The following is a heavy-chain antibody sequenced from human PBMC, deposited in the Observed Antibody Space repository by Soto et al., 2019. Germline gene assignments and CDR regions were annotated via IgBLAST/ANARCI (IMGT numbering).Heavy chain of an antibody. Sequence: GGSLRLSCAASGFTFSTYAMSWVRQAPGKGLEWVSAISGSGGGTYYADSAKGRFTISRDNSKNTLYLQMNSLRAEDTAVYYYAKVDRDSSSGGVDYWGQGTLVTVSS. CDR1: GFTFSTYA. CDR3: AKVDRDSSSGGVDY. CDR2: ISGSGGGT. V-gene: IGHV3-23*01. J-gene: IGHJ4*02. D-gene: IGHD6-13*01.